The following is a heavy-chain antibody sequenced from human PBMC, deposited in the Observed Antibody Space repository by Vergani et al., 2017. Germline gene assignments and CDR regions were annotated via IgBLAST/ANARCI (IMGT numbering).Heavy chain of an antibody. J-gene: IGHJ4*02. CDR2: IYSTGST. CDR3: ARMGGYDEGDAFRIGYFDS. CDR1: GDSITNGGFS. Sequence: QLQLQESGSGLVKPSQTLSLTCAVSGDSITNGGFSWNWIRQHPGKGLEWIGYIYSTGSTHHNPSLRRRSNMSVDTSKNQFSLKLNSVTAADTAMYYCARMGGYDEGDAFRIGYFDSWGPGILVTVSS. D-gene: IGHD3-22*01. V-gene: IGHV4-31*11.